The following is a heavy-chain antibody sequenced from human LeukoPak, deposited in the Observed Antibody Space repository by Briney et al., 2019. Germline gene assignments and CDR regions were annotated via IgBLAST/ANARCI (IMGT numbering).Heavy chain of an antibody. Sequence: ASVKVSCKASGYTFTDYYMHWVRQAPGQGLEWMGWINPNSGGTDYAQKFQGRATMTRDTSISTAYMELSRLRSNDTAVYYCATDQQLWLDYWGQGTLVTVSS. CDR2: INPNSGGT. CDR3: ATDQQLWLDY. J-gene: IGHJ4*02. V-gene: IGHV1-2*02. D-gene: IGHD5-18*01. CDR1: GYTFTDYY.